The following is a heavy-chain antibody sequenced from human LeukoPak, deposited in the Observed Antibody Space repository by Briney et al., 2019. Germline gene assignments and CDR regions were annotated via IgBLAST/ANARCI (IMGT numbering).Heavy chain of an antibody. J-gene: IGHJ4*02. D-gene: IGHD3-9*01. V-gene: IGHV3-23*01. CDR3: AKDKTISDPFDY. CDR2: ISGSGGST. Sequence: PGGXLRLSCAASGFTFSSYAMSWVRQAPGKGLEWVSAISGSGGSTYYADSVKGRFTISRDNSKNTLYLQITGLRAEDTAIYYCAKDKTISDPFDYWGQGTLVTVSS. CDR1: GFTFSSYA.